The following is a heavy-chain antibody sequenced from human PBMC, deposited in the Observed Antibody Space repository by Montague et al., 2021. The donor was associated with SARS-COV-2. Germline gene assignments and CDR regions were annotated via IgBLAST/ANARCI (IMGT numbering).Heavy chain of an antibody. Sequence: SETLSLTSTASGVSMTSGSSYWGWVRESAGKGLGWSGSVYDRGGTYYXSCLRSRVTISAATSKNQFSLWLNSVTAADTADYYCARHSRFGPPLESFDYWGQGTLLTVSS. D-gene: IGHD3-3*01. CDR2: VYDRGGT. CDR1: GVSMTSGSSY. V-gene: IGHV4-39*01. CDR3: ARHSRFGPPLESFDY. J-gene: IGHJ4*02.